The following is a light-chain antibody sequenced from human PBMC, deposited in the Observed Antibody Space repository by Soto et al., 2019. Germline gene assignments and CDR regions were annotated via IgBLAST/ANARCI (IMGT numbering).Light chain of an antibody. Sequence: EIVLTQSPGTLSLSPGERATLSCRASKSVSSSYLGWYQQTPGQAPRLLIYGTSTRATGIPDRFSGSGSGTDFTLTISRLEPEDFAVYYCQHYGTSPYTFGEGIKLEIK. CDR2: GTS. CDR1: KSVSSSY. V-gene: IGKV3-20*01. J-gene: IGKJ2*01. CDR3: QHYGTSPYT.